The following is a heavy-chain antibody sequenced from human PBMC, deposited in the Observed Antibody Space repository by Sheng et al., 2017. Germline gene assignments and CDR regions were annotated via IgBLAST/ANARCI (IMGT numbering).Heavy chain of an antibody. CDR1: GGSISSYY. J-gene: IGHJ4*02. CDR3: ARGGDSDTAMVDY. V-gene: IGHV4-59*12. Sequence: QVQLQESGPGLVKPSETLSLTCTVSGGSISSYYWSWIRQPPGKGLEWIGYIYYSGSTNYNPSLKSRVTISVDTSKNQFSLKLSSVTAADTAVYYCARGGDSDTAMVDYWGQGTLVTVSS. D-gene: IGHD5-18*01. CDR2: IYYSGST.